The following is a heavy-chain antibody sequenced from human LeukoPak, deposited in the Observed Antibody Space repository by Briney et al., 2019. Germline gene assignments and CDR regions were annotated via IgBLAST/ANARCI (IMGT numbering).Heavy chain of an antibody. J-gene: IGHJ4*02. Sequence: GGSLRLSCAASGFTFSSYEMNWVRQAPGKGLECVSYISSSGSTIYYADSVKGRFTISRDNAKNTLYLQMNSLRAEDTAVYYCAVLDYDSITDYWGQGTLVTVSS. CDR3: AVLDYDSITDY. V-gene: IGHV3-48*03. CDR1: GFTFSSYE. CDR2: ISSSGSTI. D-gene: IGHD3-22*01.